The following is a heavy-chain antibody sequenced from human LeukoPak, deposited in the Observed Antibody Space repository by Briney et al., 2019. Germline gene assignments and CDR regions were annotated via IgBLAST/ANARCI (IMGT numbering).Heavy chain of an antibody. J-gene: IGHJ3*02. CDR2: INPNSGGT. CDR3: ARGYWSSTSCNDAFDI. CDR1: RYTFTGYY. V-gene: IGHV1-2*02. D-gene: IGHD2-2*01. Sequence: GASVKVSCKASRYTFTGYYMHWVRQAPGQGLEWMGWINPNSGGTNYAQKFQGRVTMTRDTSISTAYMELSRLKSDDTAVYYCARGYWSSTSCNDAFDIWGQGTMVTVSS.